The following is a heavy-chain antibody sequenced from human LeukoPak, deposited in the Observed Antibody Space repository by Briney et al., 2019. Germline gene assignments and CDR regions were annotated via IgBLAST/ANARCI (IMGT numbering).Heavy chain of an antibody. CDR2: IIPIFGTA. CDR3: ARSHTVVPCFQH. CDR1: GGTFSSYA. D-gene: IGHD2-2*01. Sequence: ASVKVSCKASGGTFSSYAISWVRQAPGQGLEWMGGIIPIFGTANYAQKFQGRVTITTDESTSTAYMELSSLRSEDTAVYYCARSHTVVPCFQHWGQGTLVTVSS. J-gene: IGHJ1*01. V-gene: IGHV1-69*05.